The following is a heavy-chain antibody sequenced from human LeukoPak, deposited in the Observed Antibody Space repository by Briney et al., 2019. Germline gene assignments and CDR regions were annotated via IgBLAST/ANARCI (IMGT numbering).Heavy chain of an antibody. J-gene: IGHJ3*02. CDR2: IYYSGST. D-gene: IGHD1-26*01. CDR3: ARRRGIVEATGAFDI. V-gene: IGHV4-59*08. Sequence: SETLSLTCTVSGGSISSYYWSWIRQPAGKGLEWIGYIYYSGSTNYNPSLKSRVIMSADTSKNQFSLKLSSVTAADTAVYYCARRRGIVEATGAFDIWGQGTMVTVSP. CDR1: GGSISSYY.